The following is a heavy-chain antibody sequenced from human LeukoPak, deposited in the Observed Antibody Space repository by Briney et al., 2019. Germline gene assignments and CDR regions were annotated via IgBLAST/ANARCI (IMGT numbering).Heavy chain of an antibody. D-gene: IGHD2-15*01. V-gene: IGHV4-59*03. CDR3: AGAYSYNYYYLDV. Sequence: SETLSLTCTVSGGSITSHYWTWIRQPPGRGLEWIGYINDSGKTDYTPSLNSRVTMSIDTSKNQFSLKLTSVTAADTAVYYCAGAYSYNYYYLDVWGRGTTVTVSS. CDR2: INDSGKT. CDR1: GGSITSHY. J-gene: IGHJ6*03.